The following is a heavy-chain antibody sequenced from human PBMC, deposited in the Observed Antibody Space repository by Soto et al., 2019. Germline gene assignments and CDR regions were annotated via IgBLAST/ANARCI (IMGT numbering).Heavy chain of an antibody. V-gene: IGHV3-7*01. CDR1: GFTFSSYW. Sequence: VGSLRLSCAASGFTFSSYWMSWVRQAPGKGLEWVANIKQDGSEKYYVDSVKGRFTISRDNAKNSLYLQMNSLRAEDTAVYYCARGLIDYSSSSDYWGQGTLVTVSS. J-gene: IGHJ4*02. CDR3: ARGLIDYSSSSDY. D-gene: IGHD6-6*01. CDR2: IKQDGSEK.